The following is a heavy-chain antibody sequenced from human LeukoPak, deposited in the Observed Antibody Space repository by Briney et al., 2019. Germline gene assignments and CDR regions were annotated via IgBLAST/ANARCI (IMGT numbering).Heavy chain of an antibody. D-gene: IGHD3-10*01. CDR2: IYYSGST. V-gene: IGHV4-59*01. J-gene: IGHJ6*03. Sequence: SETLSLTCTVSGGSISSYYWNWIRQPPGKGLEWIGYIYYSGSTNYNPSLKSRVTISKDTSKNQFSLKLTSVTVADTAIYYCARGSGSYGSNMDVWGKGTTVTISS. CDR1: GGSISSYY. CDR3: ARGSGSYGSNMDV.